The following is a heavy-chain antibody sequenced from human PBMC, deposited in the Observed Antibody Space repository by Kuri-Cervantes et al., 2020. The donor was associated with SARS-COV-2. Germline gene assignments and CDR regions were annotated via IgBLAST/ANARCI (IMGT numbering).Heavy chain of an antibody. CDR2: IISIFGTA. V-gene: IGHV1-69*13. J-gene: IGHJ6*02. Sequence: SVKVSCKASGGTFSSYAISWVRQAPGQGLEWMGGIISIFGTANYAQKFQGRVTITADESTSTAYMELSSLRSEDTAVYYCARDAPVRENHYYYGMDVWCQGTTVTVSS. CDR3: ARDAPVRENHYYYGMDV. CDR1: GGTFSSYA. D-gene: IGHD4-17*01.